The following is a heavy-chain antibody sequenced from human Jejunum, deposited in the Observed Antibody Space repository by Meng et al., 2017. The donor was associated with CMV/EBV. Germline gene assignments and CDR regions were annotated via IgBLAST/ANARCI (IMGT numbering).Heavy chain of an antibody. Sequence: SIPGSNYYWGWIRQPPGKGLEWIASISYSGTAYYNPSLRSRVSISVDTSKNQFSLKLTSVTASDTAIHYCARIGYNWNLFDSWGQGTRGTVSS. CDR2: ISYSGTA. CDR3: ARIGYNWNLFDS. V-gene: IGHV4-39*07. D-gene: IGHD1-20*01. CDR1: SIPGSNYY. J-gene: IGHJ4*02.